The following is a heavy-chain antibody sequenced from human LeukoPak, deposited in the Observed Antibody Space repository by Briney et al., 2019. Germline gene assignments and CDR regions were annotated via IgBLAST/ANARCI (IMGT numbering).Heavy chain of an antibody. D-gene: IGHD6-19*01. CDR1: GFTFSSYA. CDR2: ISGSGGTT. CDR3: AKQVTVAATTYFDY. Sequence: GGSLSLSCAASGFTFSSYAMSWVRQAPGKGLEWVSAISGSGGTTYYADSVKGRFIISRDNSKNTLYLQMNSLRAEDTAIYYCAKQVTVAATTYFDYWGQGTLVTVSS. J-gene: IGHJ4*02. V-gene: IGHV3-23*01.